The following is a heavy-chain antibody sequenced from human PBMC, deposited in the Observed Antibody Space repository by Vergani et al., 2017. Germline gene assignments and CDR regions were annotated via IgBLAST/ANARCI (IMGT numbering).Heavy chain of an antibody. CDR3: ARGRQWRLTEYLYGMDV. D-gene: IGHD6-19*01. V-gene: IGHV7-4-1*02. Sequence: QVPLVQSGSALKTPGASVRISCEASGYTFTNYPLIWVRQAPGQGLEFMGWINTNSGNPTYAPGFTGRFVFSLDTSVSTAYLQISGLKAEDSAVYYCARGRQWRLTEYLYGMDVWGQGTTVTVSS. J-gene: IGHJ6*02. CDR1: GYTFTNYP. CDR2: INTNSGNP.